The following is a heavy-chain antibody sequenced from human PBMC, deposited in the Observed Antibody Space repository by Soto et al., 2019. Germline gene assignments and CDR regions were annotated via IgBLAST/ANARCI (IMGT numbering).Heavy chain of an antibody. CDR3: ARDRRVVVPAAILDYYYYGMDV. J-gene: IGHJ6*02. D-gene: IGHD2-2*02. V-gene: IGHV4-31*03. CDR1: GGSISSGGYY. Sequence: KPSETLSLTCTVSGGSISSGGYYWSWIRQHPGKGLEWIGYIYYSGSTYYNPSLKSRVTISVDTSKNQFSLKLSSVTAADTAVYYCARDRRVVVPAAILDYYYYGMDVWGQGTTVTVSS. CDR2: IYYSGST.